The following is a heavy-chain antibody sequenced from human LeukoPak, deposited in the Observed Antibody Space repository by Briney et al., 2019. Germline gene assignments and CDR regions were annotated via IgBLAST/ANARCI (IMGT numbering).Heavy chain of an antibody. D-gene: IGHD2-2*01. V-gene: IGHV1-2*02. J-gene: IGHJ3*02. Sequence: ASVKVSCKASGGTFTSYAVNWGRQAPGQGLEWRGWINPNSGGTNYAQKSQGRVTMTRDTSISTAYMELSRVRSVETAVYYCARGGGASSSNAFDIWGQGTMVTVSS. CDR1: GGTFTSYA. CDR3: ARGGGASSSNAFDI. CDR2: INPNSGGT.